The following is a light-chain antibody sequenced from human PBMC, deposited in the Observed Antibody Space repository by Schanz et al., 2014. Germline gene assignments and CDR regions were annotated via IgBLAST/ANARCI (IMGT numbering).Light chain of an antibody. CDR1: SSDVGGYNY. V-gene: IGLV2-14*01. CDR3: CSYAGSSGGYV. Sequence: QSALTQPASVSGSPGQSITISCTGTSSDVGGYNYVSWYQQHPGKAPKLMIYDVSNRPSGVPNRFSGSKSGNTASLTISGLQAEDEADYYCCSYAGSSGGYVFGTGTKLTVL. J-gene: IGLJ1*01. CDR2: DVS.